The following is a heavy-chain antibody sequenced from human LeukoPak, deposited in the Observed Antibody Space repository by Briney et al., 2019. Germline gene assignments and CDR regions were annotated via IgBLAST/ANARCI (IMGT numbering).Heavy chain of an antibody. CDR2: IKQDGSGQ. V-gene: IGHV3-7*01. Sequence: GGSLRLSCAASGFTFSTYWMSWVRQAPGKGLEWVANIKQDGSGQFYVDSVKGRFTISRDNAKNSLYLQMNNLRGEDTAVYYCARGRKVPAAMGNWFDPWGQGTLVTVSS. D-gene: IGHD2-2*01. CDR3: ARGRKVPAAMGNWFDP. CDR1: GFTFSTYW. J-gene: IGHJ5*02.